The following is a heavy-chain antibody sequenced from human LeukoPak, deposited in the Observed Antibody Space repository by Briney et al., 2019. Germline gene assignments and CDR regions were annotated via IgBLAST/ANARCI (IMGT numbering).Heavy chain of an antibody. CDR2: ISGSGDTT. Sequence: GGSLRLSCAASGFTFSSYAMSWVRQAPGKGLEWVSVISGSGDTTYYADSVTRRFTISRDNSKNPLYPQMNSLRAEDTAVYYCAKVGLANYGDYWGQGTLVTVSS. V-gene: IGHV3-23*01. J-gene: IGHJ4*02. CDR1: GFTFSSYA. CDR3: AKVGLANYGDY.